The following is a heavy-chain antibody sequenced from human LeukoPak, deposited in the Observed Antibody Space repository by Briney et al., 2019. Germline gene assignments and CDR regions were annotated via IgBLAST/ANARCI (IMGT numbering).Heavy chain of an antibody. CDR2: INHSGST. J-gene: IGHJ4*02. D-gene: IGHD6-6*01. Sequence: SQTLSLTCAVYGGSFSGSYWSWIRHPPGKWREWNGEINHSGSTNYNPSLKSRVTISVDTSKNQFSLRLSSVTAADTAVYDCARGTSIRAFDYWGQGTLVTVSS. CDR3: ARGTSIRAFDY. CDR1: GGSFSGSY. V-gene: IGHV4-34*01.